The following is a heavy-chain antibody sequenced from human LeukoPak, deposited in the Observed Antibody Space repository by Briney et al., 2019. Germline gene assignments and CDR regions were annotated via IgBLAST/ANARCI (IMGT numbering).Heavy chain of an antibody. V-gene: IGHV3-11*06. Sequence: KTGGSLRLSCAASGFTFSDYYMSWIRQAPGKGLEWVSYICITSSYTNYADSVKGRFTVSRDNAKNSLYLQMNSLRAEDTAVYYCARDRYCTNGVCYGHFDYWGQGTLVTVSS. CDR3: ARDRYCTNGVCYGHFDY. CDR1: GFTFSDYY. D-gene: IGHD2-8*01. CDR2: ICITSSYT. J-gene: IGHJ4*02.